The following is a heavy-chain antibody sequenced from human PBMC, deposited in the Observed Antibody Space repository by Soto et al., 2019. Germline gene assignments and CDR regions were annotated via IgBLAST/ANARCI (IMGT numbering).Heavy chain of an antibody. J-gene: IGHJ4*02. Sequence: QAQLVQSGGEVKKPGASVKVSCRASGYTFTSYGYAWVRQAPGQGLEWMGWISAYNGDTNYAQKFQDRATLTTDTSTTPAHMELRSLGSDDTAVYYCARSGAYCTSITCLFDSFWGLGTLVTVSS. V-gene: IGHV1-18*01. CDR2: ISAYNGDT. CDR3: ARSGAYCTSITCLFDSF. CDR1: GYTFTSYG. D-gene: IGHD2-8*01.